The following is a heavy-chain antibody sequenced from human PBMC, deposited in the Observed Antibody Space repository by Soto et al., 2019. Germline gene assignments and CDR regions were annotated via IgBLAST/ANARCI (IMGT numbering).Heavy chain of an antibody. J-gene: IGHJ6*02. CDR1: GGTFSNYA. D-gene: IGHD3-16*01. V-gene: IGHV1-69*12. CDR2: IVPIFGTT. Sequence: QVQLVQSGAEVKKPGSSVKVSCKVSGGTFSNYAIDWVRLAPGHGLEWMGGIVPIFGTTYYTQKFQGRATIIADDSTTTAYLGMGALSPRDTAIYYCAGVGAVVVLYTYPGLDVWGQGTAVTVPS. CDR3: AGVGAVVVLYTYPGLDV.